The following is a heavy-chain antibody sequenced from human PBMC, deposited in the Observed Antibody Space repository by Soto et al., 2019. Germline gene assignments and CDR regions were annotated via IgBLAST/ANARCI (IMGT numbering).Heavy chain of an antibody. CDR3: ARVGYYDSSGYYYMYFQH. CDR1: GGSISSYY. D-gene: IGHD3-22*01. Sequence: ETLSLTCTVSGGSISSYYWSWIRQPPGKGLEWIGYIYYSGSTNYNPSLKSRVTISVDTSKNQFSLKLSSVTAADTAVYYCARVGYYDSSGYYYMYFQHWGQGTLVTVSS. V-gene: IGHV4-59*01. J-gene: IGHJ1*01. CDR2: IYYSGST.